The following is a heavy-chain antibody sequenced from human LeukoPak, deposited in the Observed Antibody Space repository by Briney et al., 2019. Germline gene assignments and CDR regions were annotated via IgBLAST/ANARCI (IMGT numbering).Heavy chain of an antibody. CDR3: ATSSGWDWGAY. J-gene: IGHJ4*02. CDR2: ICYRRTT. V-gene: IGHV4-39*07. CDR1: GXSFITSSYY. Sequence: PSKTXSLTXTVSGXSFITSSYYWGWIXQSPGXXLEWIGSICYRRTTYYNPSLKSRVAISLDTSNNQFSLKLSSVTAADTAVYYCATSSGWDWGAYWGQGTLVTVSS. D-gene: IGHD6-19*01.